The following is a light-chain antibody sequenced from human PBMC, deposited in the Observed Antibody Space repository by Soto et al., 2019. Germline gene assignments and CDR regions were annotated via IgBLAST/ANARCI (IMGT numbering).Light chain of an antibody. CDR1: RDISNS. CDR3: QQTSAFPRT. V-gene: IGKV1-12*01. CDR2: GAS. Sequence: DIQMTQSPSSVSASVGDRLTITCRASRDISNSLAWYQQTPGKAPKLLLRGASSLHRGVPSRFSGSGAGTEFTLTISSLQTEDFATYYCQQTSAFPRTFGQGTKVDVK. J-gene: IGKJ1*01.